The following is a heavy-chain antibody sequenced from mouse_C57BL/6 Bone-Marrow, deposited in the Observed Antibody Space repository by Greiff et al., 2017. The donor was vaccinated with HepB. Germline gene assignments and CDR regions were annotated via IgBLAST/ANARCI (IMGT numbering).Heavy chain of an antibody. CDR2: IDPSDSYT. CDR1: GYTFTSYW. D-gene: IGHD2-2*01. Sequence: QVQLQQSGAELVMPGASVKLSCKASGYTFTSYWMHWVKQRPGQGLEWIGEIDPSDSYTNYNQKFKGKSTLTVDKSYSTAYMQLSSLTSEYAAVYYCARWGSTMVTTYFDYWGQGTTLTVSS. CDR3: ARWGSTMVTTYFDY. V-gene: IGHV1-69*01. J-gene: IGHJ2*01.